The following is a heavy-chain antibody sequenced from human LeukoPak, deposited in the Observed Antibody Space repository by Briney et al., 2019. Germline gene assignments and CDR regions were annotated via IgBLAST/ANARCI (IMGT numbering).Heavy chain of an antibody. V-gene: IGHV1-18*01. CDR2: ISGDNGNT. CDR1: GGTFSSYA. Sequence: ASVKVSCKASGGTFSSYAISWVRQAPGQGLEWMGWISGDNGNTNYAQNLQGRVTMTTDTTTSTAYMELRSLRSDDTAVYYCARDLPYDSSGRGYFNHWGKGTLVTVSS. J-gene: IGHJ1*01. D-gene: IGHD3-22*01. CDR3: ARDLPYDSSGRGYFNH.